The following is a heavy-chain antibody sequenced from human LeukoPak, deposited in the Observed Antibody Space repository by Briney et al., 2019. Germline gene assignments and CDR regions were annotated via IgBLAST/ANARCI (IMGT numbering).Heavy chain of an antibody. CDR3: AREHDYGGAFDY. Sequence: SVKVSCKASGGTFSSYAISWVRQAPGQGLEWMGGIIPIFGTANYAQKFQGRVTITTDESTSTAYMELSSLRSEDTAVYYCAREHDYGGAFDYWGQGTLVTFSS. CDR1: GGTFSSYA. V-gene: IGHV1-69*05. J-gene: IGHJ4*02. CDR2: IIPIFGTA. D-gene: IGHD4-23*01.